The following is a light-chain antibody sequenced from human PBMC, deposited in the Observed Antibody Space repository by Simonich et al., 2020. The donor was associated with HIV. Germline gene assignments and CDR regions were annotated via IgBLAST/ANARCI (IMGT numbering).Light chain of an antibody. CDR2: DVN. J-gene: IGLJ3*02. CDR3: SSYTTSSTWV. V-gene: IGLV2-14*01. Sequence: QSALTQPASVSGSPGQSITIPCTGTSSDLGVYNYVSWYVQYPDKAPKLMIFDVNKRPSGISSRFSGSKSGNTASLTISGLQAEDEADYYCSSYTTSSTWVFGGGTKLTVL. CDR1: SSDLGVYNY.